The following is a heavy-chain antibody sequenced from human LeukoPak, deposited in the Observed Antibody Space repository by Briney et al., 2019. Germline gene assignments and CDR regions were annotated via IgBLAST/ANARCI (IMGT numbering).Heavy chain of an antibody. D-gene: IGHD1-14*01. V-gene: IGHV3-53*01. CDR3: ARGVEPLAANTLAY. CDR1: GFTVITND. Sequence: GGSLRLSCAASGFTVITNDMTWVRQAPGKVLEWVSVLYSDGNTKYADSVQGRFTISRDNSKNTLYLEMNSLSPDDTAVYYCARGVEPLAANTLAYWGQGTLVTVSS. J-gene: IGHJ4*02. CDR2: LYSDGNT.